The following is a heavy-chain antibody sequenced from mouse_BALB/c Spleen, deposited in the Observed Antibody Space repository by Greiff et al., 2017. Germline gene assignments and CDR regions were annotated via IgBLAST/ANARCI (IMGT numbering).Heavy chain of an antibody. CDR1: GYSFTSYW. CDR2: IDPSDSET. J-gene: IGHJ4*01. V-gene: IGHV1-74*04. D-gene: IGHD2-2*01. CDR3: ARGLRRDYYAMDY. Sequence: VQLQESGPQLVRPGASVKISCKASGYSFTSYWMHWVKQRPGQGLEWIGMIDPSDSETRLNQKFKDKATLTVDKSSSTAYMQLSSPTSEDSAVYYCARGLRRDYYAMDYWGQGTSVTVSS.